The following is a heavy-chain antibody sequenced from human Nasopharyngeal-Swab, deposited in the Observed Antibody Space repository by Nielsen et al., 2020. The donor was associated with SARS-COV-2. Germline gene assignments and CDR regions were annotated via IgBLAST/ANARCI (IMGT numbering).Heavy chain of an antibody. CDR1: GFTFSSYA. CDR2: ISYDGSNK. CDR3: ARDRSGYFLDY. D-gene: IGHD3-22*01. Sequence: GESLKISCAASGFTFSSYAMHWVRRAPGKGLEWVAVISYDGSNKYYADSVKGRFTISRDNSKNTLYLQMNSLRAEDTAVYYCARDRSGYFLDYWGQGTLVTVSS. V-gene: IGHV3-30*04. J-gene: IGHJ4*02.